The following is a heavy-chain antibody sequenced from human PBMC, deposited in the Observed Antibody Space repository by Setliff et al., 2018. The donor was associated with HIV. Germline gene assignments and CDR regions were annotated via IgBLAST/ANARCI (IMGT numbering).Heavy chain of an antibody. D-gene: IGHD3-22*01. J-gene: IGHJ3*02. V-gene: IGHV1-69-2*01. CDR3: ATDYSPYYYYSSGYPNDAFDI. CDR1: GYTFTDYY. CDR2: VDPEDGET. Sequence: ASVKVSCKVSGYTFTDYYMHWVQQAPGKGLEWMGLVDPEDGETIYAEKFQGRVTITADTSTDTAYMELSSLRSEDTAVYYCATDYSPYYYYSSGYPNDAFDIWGQGTMVTVSS.